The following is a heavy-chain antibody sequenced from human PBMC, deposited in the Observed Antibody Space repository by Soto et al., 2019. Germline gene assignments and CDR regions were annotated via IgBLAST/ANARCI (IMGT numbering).Heavy chain of an antibody. J-gene: IGHJ4*02. CDR2: VFHTGTT. CDR1: GDSVSSPYY. Sequence: QVQLQESGPGLVKPSGTLSLTCAVSGDSVSSPYYWCWVRQPPGKGLEWIGEVFHTGTTSYNPSLRSRVTISMDKSINRCSLDLSSVTAADTAVYYCARSAGWYAVHSWGPGTLVLVSS. V-gene: IGHV4-4*02. D-gene: IGHD6-19*01. CDR3: ARSAGWYAVHS.